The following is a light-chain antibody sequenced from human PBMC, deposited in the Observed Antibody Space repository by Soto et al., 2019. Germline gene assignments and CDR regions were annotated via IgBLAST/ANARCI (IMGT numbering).Light chain of an antibody. J-gene: IGLJ1*01. CDR2: DVS. CDR1: SSDVGAYNS. Sequence: SVLTKPASVNGFPGESIAISSNRTSSDVGAYNSVSWYQQYPGKAPKLMIHDVSNRPSGVSDRFSGSKSGNTASLTISGLQAEDEADYYCSSYTSSNSYVFGSGTKVTVL. V-gene: IGLV2-14*01. CDR3: SSYTSSNSYV.